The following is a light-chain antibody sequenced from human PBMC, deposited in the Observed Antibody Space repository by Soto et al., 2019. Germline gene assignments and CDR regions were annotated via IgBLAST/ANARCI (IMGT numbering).Light chain of an antibody. Sequence: QSALTQPRSVSGSPGQSVTISCNGTSGDVGYYNYVSWYQQHPGKAPKVMIYDVTERPSGVPDRFSGSKSGNTASLTISGLQAEDEADYYCCSYAGTPRYVLGTGTKLTVL. CDR3: CSYAGTPRYV. J-gene: IGLJ1*01. CDR1: SGDVGYYNY. CDR2: DVT. V-gene: IGLV2-11*01.